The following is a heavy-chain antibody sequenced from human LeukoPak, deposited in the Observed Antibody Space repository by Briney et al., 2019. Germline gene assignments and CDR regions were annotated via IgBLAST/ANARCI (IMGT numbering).Heavy chain of an antibody. Sequence: SETLSLTCTVSGGSITSRSHYWGWIRQPPGKGLEWIGTIYYSGTTLYHPSLKSRVTISVDTTKNQFSLNLTSVTAADTAVYYCASGGYSSSWSPFDYWGQGTLVTVSS. CDR3: ASGGYSSSWSPFDY. J-gene: IGHJ4*02. CDR2: IYYSGTT. V-gene: IGHV4-39*07. D-gene: IGHD6-13*01. CDR1: GGSITSRSHY.